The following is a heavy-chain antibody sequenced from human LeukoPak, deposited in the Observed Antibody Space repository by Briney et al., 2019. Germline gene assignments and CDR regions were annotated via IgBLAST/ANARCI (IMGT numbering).Heavy chain of an antibody. D-gene: IGHD3-16*01. J-gene: IGHJ4*02. CDR1: GFTFSSSW. CDR3: VGGSHFDY. CDR2: IKQDGSEE. V-gene: IGHV3-7*01. Sequence: GESLRLSCAASGFTFSSSWMSWVRQAPGKGLGWVANIKQDGSEEYYVDSVKGRFTISRDNARNSLYLQMNSLRAEDTAVYYCVGGSHFDYWGQGTLVTVCS.